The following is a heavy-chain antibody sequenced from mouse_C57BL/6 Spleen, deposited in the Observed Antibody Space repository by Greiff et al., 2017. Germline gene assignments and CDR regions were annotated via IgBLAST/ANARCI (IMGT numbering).Heavy chain of an antibody. CDR2: INPSSGYT. Sequence: QVQLQQSGAELAKPGASVKLSCTASGYTFTSYWMHWVKQRPGQGLEWIGYINPSSGYTKYNQKFKDKATLTADKSSSTAYMQLSSLTYEDSAVYYCARSGSSPHWYFDVWGTGTTVTVSS. CDR3: ARSGSSPHWYFDV. CDR1: GYTFTSYW. J-gene: IGHJ1*03. V-gene: IGHV1-7*01. D-gene: IGHD1-1*01.